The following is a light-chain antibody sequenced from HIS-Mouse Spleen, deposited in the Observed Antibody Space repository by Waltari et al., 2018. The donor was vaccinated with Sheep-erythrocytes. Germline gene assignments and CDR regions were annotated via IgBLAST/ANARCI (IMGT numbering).Light chain of an antibody. V-gene: IGKV3-20*01. Sequence: TQPPSASGSPGQSVTISCRASQSVSSSYLAWYQQKPGQAPRLLIYGASSRATGIPDRFSGSGSGTDFTLTISRLEPEDFAVYYCQQYGSSPLTFGGGTKVEIK. CDR3: QQYGSSPLT. J-gene: IGKJ4*01. CDR1: QSVSSSY. CDR2: GAS.